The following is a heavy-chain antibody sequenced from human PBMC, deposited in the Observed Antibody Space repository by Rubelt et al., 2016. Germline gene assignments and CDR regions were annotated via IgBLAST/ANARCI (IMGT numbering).Heavy chain of an antibody. V-gene: IGHV4-4*07. CDR2: IYTSGST. D-gene: IGHD4-23*01. Sequence: SWIRQPAGKGLEWIGRIYTSGSTNYNPPLKSRVTMSVDTSKNQFSLKLSSVTAADTAVYYCATSGGNGGDFDYWGQGTLVTVSS. CDR3: ATSGGNGGDFDY. J-gene: IGHJ4*02.